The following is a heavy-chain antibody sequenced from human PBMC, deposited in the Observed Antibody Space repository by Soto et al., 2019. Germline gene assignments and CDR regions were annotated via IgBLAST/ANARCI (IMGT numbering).Heavy chain of an antibody. CDR1: GITVTSII. D-gene: IGHD3-16*01. Sequence: EVQLVESGGGLVQPGGSLRLSCAGSGITVTSIIMSWVRQAPGKGLEWVAVIYGDDSTYFADSVRGRFAISRHNSKNTMYLQMNSLRPGDTAVYYCARGYGYFDFWGQGTLVTVSS. CDR2: IYGDDST. J-gene: IGHJ4*02. CDR3: ARGYGYFDF. V-gene: IGHV3-53*04.